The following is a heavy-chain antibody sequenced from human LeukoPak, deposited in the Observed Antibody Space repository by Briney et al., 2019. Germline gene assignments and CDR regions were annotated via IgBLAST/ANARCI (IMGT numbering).Heavy chain of an antibody. CDR2: FDPEDGET. Sequence: VASVNVSCKVSGYTLTELSMHWVRQAPGKGLEWMGGFDPEDGETIYAQKFQGRVTMTEDTSTDTAYMELSSLRSEDTAVYYCATERSNYYDILTGYGRYYYYGMDVWGQGTTVTVSS. CDR3: ATERSNYYDILTGYGRYYYYGMDV. V-gene: IGHV1-24*01. J-gene: IGHJ6*02. D-gene: IGHD3-9*01. CDR1: GYTLTELS.